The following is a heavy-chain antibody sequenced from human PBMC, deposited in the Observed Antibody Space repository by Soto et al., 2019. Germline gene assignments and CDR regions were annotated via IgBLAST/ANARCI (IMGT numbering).Heavy chain of an antibody. CDR2: IYYSGST. J-gene: IGHJ3*02. Sequence: SETLSLTCTVSGGSISSYYWSWIRQPPGKGLEWIGYIYYSGSTNYNPSLKSRVTISVDTSKNQFSLKLSSVTAADTAVYYCARGGYGDYVGAFDIWGQGTMVTVSS. V-gene: IGHV4-59*12. D-gene: IGHD4-17*01. CDR1: GGSISSYY. CDR3: ARGGYGDYVGAFDI.